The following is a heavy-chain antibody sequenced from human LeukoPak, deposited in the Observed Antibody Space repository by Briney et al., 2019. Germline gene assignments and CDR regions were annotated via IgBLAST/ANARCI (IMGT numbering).Heavy chain of an antibody. V-gene: IGHV3-48*03. CDR3: ARDFARYRAFDI. CDR1: GFTFSSYE. Sequence: GGSLRLSCAAPGFTFSSYEMNWVRQAPGKGLEWISDISPSGRTMSYADSVKGRFTISRDNAKNSLYMQMNSLRAEDTAVYYCARDFARYRAFDIWGQGTMVTVSS. CDR2: ISPSGRTM. J-gene: IGHJ3*02. D-gene: IGHD1-14*01.